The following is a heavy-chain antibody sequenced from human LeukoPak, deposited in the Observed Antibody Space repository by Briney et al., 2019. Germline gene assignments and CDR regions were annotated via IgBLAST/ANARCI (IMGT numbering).Heavy chain of an antibody. CDR1: GGSISSYY. Sequence: SETLSLTCTVSGGSISSYYWSWIRQPPGKGLEWIGYIYYSGSTNYNPSLKSRVTISVDTSKNQFSLKLSSVTAADTAVYYCARQSVDRYYYYGMDVWGQGTTVTVSS. J-gene: IGHJ6*02. CDR3: ARQSVDRYYYYGMDV. D-gene: IGHD2-21*01. CDR2: IYYSGST. V-gene: IGHV4-59*08.